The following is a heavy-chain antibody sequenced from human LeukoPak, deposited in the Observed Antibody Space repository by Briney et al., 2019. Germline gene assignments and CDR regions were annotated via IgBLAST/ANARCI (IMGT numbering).Heavy chain of an antibody. D-gene: IGHD3-9*01. Sequence: GGSLRLSCAASGFTFSSYGMSWVRQAPGKGLEWVSAISGSGGSTYYADSVKGRFTISRDNSKNTLYLQMNSLRAEDTAVYYCAKGGIERYFDWLLFGYFDYWGQRTLVTVSS. CDR2: ISGSGGST. V-gene: IGHV3-23*01. CDR1: GFTFSSYG. CDR3: AKGGIERYFDWLLFGYFDY. J-gene: IGHJ4*02.